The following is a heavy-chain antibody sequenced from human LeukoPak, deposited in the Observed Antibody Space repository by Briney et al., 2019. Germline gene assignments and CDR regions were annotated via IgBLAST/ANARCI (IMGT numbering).Heavy chain of an antibody. V-gene: IGHV3-23*01. CDR2: ISRSGGST. CDR1: VFTLSRHA. J-gene: IGHJ4*02. D-gene: IGHD1-26*01. Sequence: PGGSLRLSCPPSVFTLSRHAMGWVRLAPGRVQEWASAISRSGGSTYYADSVKGRFTNSRDNSKNTLYLQMNSLRAEDTAVYYCAKDLSSGSYARYWGQETLVTVSS. CDR3: AKDLSSGSYARY.